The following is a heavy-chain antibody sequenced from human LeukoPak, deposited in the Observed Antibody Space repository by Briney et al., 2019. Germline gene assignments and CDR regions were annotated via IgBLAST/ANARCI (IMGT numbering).Heavy chain of an antibody. CDR1: GGSISSYTYY. CDR2: IYYSGST. J-gene: IGHJ5*02. Sequence: PSETLSLTCTVSGGSISSYTYYWAWIRQPPGKGLEWIGSIYYSGSTYYNPSLESRVTISADTSTNQFSLKLSSVTAADTAVYYCARDGTGYSSGFDPWGQGTLVTVSS. CDR3: ARDGTGYSSGFDP. D-gene: IGHD6-25*01. V-gene: IGHV4-39*07.